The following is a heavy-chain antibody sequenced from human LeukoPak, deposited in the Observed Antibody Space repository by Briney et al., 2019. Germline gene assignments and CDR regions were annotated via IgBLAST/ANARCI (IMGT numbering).Heavy chain of an antibody. CDR2: IIPIFGTA. J-gene: IGHJ6*03. D-gene: IGHD3-3*01. CDR3: ARDRITIFGVVTFDYMDV. Sequence: GASVKVSCKAFGYNFTTYGINWVRQAPGQGLEWMGGIIPIFGTANYAQKFQGRVTITADESTSTAYMELSSLRSEDTAVYYCARDRITIFGVVTFDYMDVWGKGTTVTVSS. V-gene: IGHV1-69*13. CDR1: GYNFTTYG.